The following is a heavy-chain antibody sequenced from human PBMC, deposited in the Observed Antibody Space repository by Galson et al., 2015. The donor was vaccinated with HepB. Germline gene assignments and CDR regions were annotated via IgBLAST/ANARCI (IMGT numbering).Heavy chain of an antibody. D-gene: IGHD2-2*02. V-gene: IGHV1-18*01. J-gene: IGHJ3*02. Sequence: SVKVSCKASGYTFTSYGISWVRRAPGQGLEWMGWISAYNGNTNYAQKLQGRVTMTTDTSTSTAYMELRSLRSDDTAVYYCATSGYCSSTSCYSDAFDIWGQGTMVTVSS. CDR3: ATSGYCSSTSCYSDAFDI. CDR1: GYTFTSYG. CDR2: ISAYNGNT.